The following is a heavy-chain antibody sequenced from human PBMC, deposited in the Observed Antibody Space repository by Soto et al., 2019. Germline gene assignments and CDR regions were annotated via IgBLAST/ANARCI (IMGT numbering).Heavy chain of an antibody. J-gene: IGHJ4*02. D-gene: IGHD4-17*01. Sequence: EVQLLESGGGLVQPGGSLRLSCEASGFSFSNYALSWVRQAPGKGLEWVSTFSAGGRAYYADSVKGRFTIAKDFSKNTLHLQTNSLRAEDTAVYFCAKESMPEHYGDTLFDHWGQRTRVTVSS. CDR2: FSAGGRA. CDR3: AKESMPEHYGDTLFDH. V-gene: IGHV3-23*01. CDR1: GFSFSNYA.